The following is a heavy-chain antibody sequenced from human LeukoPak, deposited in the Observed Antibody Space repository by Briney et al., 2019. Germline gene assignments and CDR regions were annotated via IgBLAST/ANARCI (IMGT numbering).Heavy chain of an antibody. D-gene: IGHD2-2*02. CDR3: ARSDIVVVPAAIGWYYGMDV. CDR2: ISAYNGNT. Sequence: ASVKVSCKASGYTFTSYGISWVRQAPGQGLEWMGWISAYNGNTNYAQKLQGRVTMTTDTSTSTAYMELRSLRSDDMAVYYCARSDIVVVPAAIGWYYGMDVWGQGTTVTVSS. J-gene: IGHJ6*02. V-gene: IGHV1-18*03. CDR1: GYTFTSYG.